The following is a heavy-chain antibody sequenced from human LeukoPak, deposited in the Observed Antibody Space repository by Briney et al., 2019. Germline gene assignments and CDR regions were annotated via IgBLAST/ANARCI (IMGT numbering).Heavy chain of an antibody. V-gene: IGHV4-59*12. CDR3: ARDRSDGSGSYPPAGADY. D-gene: IGHD3-10*01. CDR1: GGSISSYY. CDR2: IYYSGST. J-gene: IGHJ4*02. Sequence: SETLSLTCTVSGGSISSYYWSWIRQPPGKGLEWIGYIYYSGSTNYNPSLKSRVTISVDTSKNQFSLKLSSVTATDTAVYYCARDRSDGSGSYPPAGADYWGQGTLVTVSS.